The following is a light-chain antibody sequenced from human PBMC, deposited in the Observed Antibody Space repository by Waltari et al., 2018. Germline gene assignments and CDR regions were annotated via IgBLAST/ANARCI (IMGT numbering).Light chain of an antibody. J-gene: IGKJ4*01. CDR1: QSVSRN. CDR2: GAS. Sequence: EIVMTQSPATLSVSPGERATLSCRASQSVSRNLAWYQQKPGQAPRLLIYGASARATGISDRFSGFGSGTEFTLTISSLQSEDFAVYYCQQYNDWPLTFGGGTKVEIK. V-gene: IGKV3-15*01. CDR3: QQYNDWPLT.